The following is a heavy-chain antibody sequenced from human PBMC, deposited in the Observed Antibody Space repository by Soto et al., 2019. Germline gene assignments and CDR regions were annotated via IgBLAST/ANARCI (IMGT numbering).Heavy chain of an antibody. Sequence: GESLKISCKGSGYSFTSYWISWVRQMPGKGLEWMGRIDPSDSYTNYSPSFQGHVTISADKSISTAYLQWSSLKASDTAMYYCARCPSSSVHYYYYGMDVWGQGTTVTVSS. V-gene: IGHV5-10-1*01. J-gene: IGHJ6*02. D-gene: IGHD6-6*01. CDR1: GYSFTSYW. CDR3: ARCPSSSVHYYYYGMDV. CDR2: IDPSDSYT.